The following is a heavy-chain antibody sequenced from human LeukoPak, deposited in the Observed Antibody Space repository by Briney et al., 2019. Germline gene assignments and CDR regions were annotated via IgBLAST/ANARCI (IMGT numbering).Heavy chain of an antibody. V-gene: IGHV1-18*04. Sequence: ASVKVSCKASGYTFTSYGISWVRQAPGQGLEWMGWISAYNGNTNYAQKLQGRVTMTRDTSISTAYMELSSLTSEDTAVYYCARPTNRPSRYYGMDVWGQGTTVTVSS. CDR2: ISAYNGNT. CDR3: ARPTNRPSRYYGMDV. J-gene: IGHJ6*02. D-gene: IGHD1-14*01. CDR1: GYTFTSYG.